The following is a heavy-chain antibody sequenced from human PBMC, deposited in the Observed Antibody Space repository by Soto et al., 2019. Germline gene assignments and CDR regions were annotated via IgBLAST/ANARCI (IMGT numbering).Heavy chain of an antibody. V-gene: IGHV3-74*01. CDR3: VRGDRGGFDL. CDR2: IHSDGSKT. CDR1: GFTFNYYW. D-gene: IGHD2-21*02. Sequence: EVQLVESEGGLVQRGGSLRLSCAASGFTFNYYWMHWFRQAPGQGLVWVSHIHSDGSKTTYADSVKGRFTISRDNAKHTLYLQMNSLRDEDTAVYYCVRGDRGGFDLWGQGTAVTVSS. J-gene: IGHJ3*01.